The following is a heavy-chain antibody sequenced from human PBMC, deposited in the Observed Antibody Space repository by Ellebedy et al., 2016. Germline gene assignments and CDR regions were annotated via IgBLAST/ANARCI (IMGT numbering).Heavy chain of an antibody. Sequence: SETLSLXCTVSGDSINSGAYYWSWIRQAPGKGLEWIGYIYYNGSPKYNPSLKSRVSISVDTSKAQFSLKLSSVTGADTAVYYCARGVGYGDLHAFDIWGQGTMVTVSS. D-gene: IGHD4-17*01. J-gene: IGHJ3*02. V-gene: IGHV4-30-4*01. CDR2: IYYNGSP. CDR3: ARGVGYGDLHAFDI. CDR1: GDSINSGAYY.